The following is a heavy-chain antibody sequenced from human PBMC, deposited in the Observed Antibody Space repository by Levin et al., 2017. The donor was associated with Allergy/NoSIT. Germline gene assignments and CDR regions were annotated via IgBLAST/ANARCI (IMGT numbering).Heavy chain of an antibody. D-gene: IGHD6-19*01. CDR1: GYTFRVYG. V-gene: IGHV1-18*01. Sequence: GGSLRLSCKASGYTFRVYGIIWVRQAPGEGLEWLGWISPNNGHTKVSHKVQGRVTMTTDASTTTAYLDIRSLTSDYTAVYYCARDLGTGWYDNAFEIWGQGTLVSVSS. CDR3: ARDLGTGWYDNAFEI. J-gene: IGHJ3*02. CDR2: ISPNNGHT.